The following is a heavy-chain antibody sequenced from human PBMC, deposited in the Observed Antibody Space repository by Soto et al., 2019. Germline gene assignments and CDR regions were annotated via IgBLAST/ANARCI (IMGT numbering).Heavy chain of an antibody. J-gene: IGHJ4*02. D-gene: IGHD6-19*01. CDR1: GGPFSGYY. CDR2: INHSGST. CDR3: ARGYTIPYTALQWLVSTNFDY. V-gene: IGHV4-34*01. Sequence: LPETLSLTCAVYGGPFSGYYWSWIRQPPGKGLEWIGEINHSGSTNYNPSLKSRVTISVDTSKNQFSLKLSSVTAADTAVYYCARGYTIPYTALQWLVSTNFDYWGQGTLVTVSS.